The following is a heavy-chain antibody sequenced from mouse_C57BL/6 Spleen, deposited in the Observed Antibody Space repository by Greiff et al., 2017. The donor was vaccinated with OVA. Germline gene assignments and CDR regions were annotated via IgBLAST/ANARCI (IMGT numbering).Heavy chain of an antibody. CDR2: IHPSDSDT. CDR1: GYTFTSYW. CDR3: AMGGYDGDYYAMDY. Sequence: VKLQQPGAELVKPGASVKVSCKASGYTFTSYWMHWVKQRPGQGLEWIGRIHPSDSDTNYNQKFKGKATLTVDKSSSTAYMQLSSLTSEDSAVYYCAMGGYDGDYYAMDYWGQGTSVTVSS. J-gene: IGHJ4*01. D-gene: IGHD2-2*01. V-gene: IGHV1-74*01.